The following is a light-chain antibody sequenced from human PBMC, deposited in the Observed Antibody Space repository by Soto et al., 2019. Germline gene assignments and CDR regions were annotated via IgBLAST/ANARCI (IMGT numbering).Light chain of an antibody. J-gene: IGLJ3*02. CDR1: SSNIGLNY. V-gene: IGLV1-47*01. CDR2: KTG. Sequence: QSVLTQPPSASGTPGQRVNISCSGGSSNIGLNYVYWYQQLPGTAPKLLIYKTGERPSGVPDRFSGSKSGTSASLAISGLRSEDEAEDYCSVWDNSLSCRVFGEGTKLTVL. CDR3: SVWDNSLSCRV.